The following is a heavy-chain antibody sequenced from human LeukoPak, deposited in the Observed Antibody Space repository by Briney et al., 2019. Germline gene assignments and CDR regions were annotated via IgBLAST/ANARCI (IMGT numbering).Heavy chain of an antibody. CDR1: GYTLTELS. J-gene: IGHJ3*02. CDR3: ATRGRLGYCSGGSCPTDAFDI. D-gene: IGHD2-15*01. V-gene: IGHV1-24*01. CDR2: FDPEDGET. Sequence: ASVKVSCTVSGYTLTELSMHWVRQAPGKGLEWMGGFDPEDGETIYAQKFQGRVTMTEDTSTDTAYMELSSLRSEDTAVYYCATRGRLGYCSGGSCPTDAFDIWGQGTMVTVSS.